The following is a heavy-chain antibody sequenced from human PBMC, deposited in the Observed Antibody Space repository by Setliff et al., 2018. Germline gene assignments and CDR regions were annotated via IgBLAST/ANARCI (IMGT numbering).Heavy chain of an antibody. J-gene: IGHJ4*02. CDR3: ERTGTYRYFDY. D-gene: IGHD1-1*01. V-gene: IGHV4-39*01. Sequence: SETLSLTCTVSGASISNGTYYWAWIRQPPGKGLEWIGRIYYRGTTYTNASLVSRLTISVDKSKNQFSLKLTSVTAAAKAVYYCERTGTYRYFDYWGQGTRVTVSS. CDR1: GASISNGTYY. CDR2: IYYRGTT.